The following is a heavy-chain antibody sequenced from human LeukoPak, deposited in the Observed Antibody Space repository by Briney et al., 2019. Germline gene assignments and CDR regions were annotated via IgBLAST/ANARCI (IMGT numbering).Heavy chain of an antibody. CDR3: AREGSSGSYRRYYFDY. CDR2: ISSSSSYI. Sequence: KAGGSLRLSCAASGFTFSSYSMNWVRQAPGKGLEWVSSISSSSSYIYYADSVKGRFTISRDNAKNSPYLQMNSLRAEDTAVYYCAREGSSGSYRRYYFDYWGQGTLVTVSS. J-gene: IGHJ4*02. D-gene: IGHD1-26*01. V-gene: IGHV3-21*01. CDR1: GFTFSSYS.